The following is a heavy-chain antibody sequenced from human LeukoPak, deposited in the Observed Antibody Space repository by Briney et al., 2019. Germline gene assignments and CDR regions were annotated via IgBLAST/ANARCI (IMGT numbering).Heavy chain of an antibody. J-gene: IGHJ6*02. CDR3: AKDGPWKRDFWSGYSYYYGMDV. Sequence: PGGSLRLSCAASGFTFSSYAMSWVRQAPGKGLEWVSAISGSGGSTYYADSVKGRFTISRDNSKNTLYLQMNSLRAEDTAVYYCAKDGPWKRDFWSGYSYYYGMDVWGQGTTVTVSS. D-gene: IGHD3-3*01. CDR1: GFTFSSYA. V-gene: IGHV3-23*01. CDR2: ISGSGGST.